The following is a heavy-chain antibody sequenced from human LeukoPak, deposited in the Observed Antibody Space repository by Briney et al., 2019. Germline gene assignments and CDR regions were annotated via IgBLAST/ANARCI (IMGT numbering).Heavy chain of an antibody. J-gene: IGHJ5*02. CDR1: GYSFTNYW. CDR2: IHPADSDT. CDR3: ARQEYCSGGSCYTWFDP. Sequence: GESLKISCKGSGYSFTNYWIGWVRQMPGKGLEYMCLIHPADSDTRYSPSFQGQVTISADKSISTACLQWSSLKASDTAMYYCARQEYCSGGSCYTWFDPWGQGTLVIVSS. V-gene: IGHV5-51*01. D-gene: IGHD2-15*01.